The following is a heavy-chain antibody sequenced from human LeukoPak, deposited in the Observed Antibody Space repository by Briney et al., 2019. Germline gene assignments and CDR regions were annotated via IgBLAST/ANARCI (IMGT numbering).Heavy chain of an antibody. CDR2: MNPNSGNT. CDR1: GYTFTSYD. V-gene: IGHV1-8*03. CDR3: ARQTSMYYGFWSGLIRPYYYYMDV. D-gene: IGHD3-3*01. Sequence: ASVKVSRKASGYTFTSYDINWVRQATGQGLEWMGWMNPNSGNTGYAQKFQGRVTITRNTSISTAYMELSSLRSEDTAVYYCARQTSMYYGFWSGLIRPYYYYMDVWGKGTTVTVSS. J-gene: IGHJ6*03.